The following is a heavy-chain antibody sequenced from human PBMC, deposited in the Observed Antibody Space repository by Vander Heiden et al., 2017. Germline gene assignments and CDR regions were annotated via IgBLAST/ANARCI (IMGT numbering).Heavy chain of an antibody. CDR1: GGSISIYY. Sequence: QVQLQESGRGLVKPSETLSLTCPVSGGSISIYYWSWIRQSPGKGLEWIGYIYDSGSTNYNPSLKSRVTISADTSKTQFSLKVRSVTAADTAVYYCARDRELGFWGQGTLVTVSS. V-gene: IGHV4-59*01. CDR3: ARDRELGF. D-gene: IGHD3-16*01. J-gene: IGHJ4*02. CDR2: IYDSGST.